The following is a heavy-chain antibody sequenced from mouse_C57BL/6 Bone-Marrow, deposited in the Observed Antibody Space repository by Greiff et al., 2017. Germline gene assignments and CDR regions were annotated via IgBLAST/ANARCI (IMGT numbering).Heavy chain of an antibody. CDR3: ARGGPLYSNYAYYYAMDY. Sequence: VQLQQSDAELVKPGASVKISCKVSGYTFTDHTIHWMKQRPEQGLEWIGYIYPRDGSTKYNEKFKGKATLTADKSSSTAYMQLNSLTSEDSAVYCCARGGPLYSNYAYYYAMDYWGQGTSVTVSS. CDR2: IYPRDGST. D-gene: IGHD2-5*01. CDR1: GYTFTDHT. J-gene: IGHJ4*01. V-gene: IGHV1-78*01.